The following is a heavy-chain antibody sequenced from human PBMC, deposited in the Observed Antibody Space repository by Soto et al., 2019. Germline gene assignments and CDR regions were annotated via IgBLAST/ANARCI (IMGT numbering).Heavy chain of an antibody. CDR2: ISYDGSNK. J-gene: IGHJ4*02. Sequence: GGSLRLSCAASGFTFSSYGMHWVRQAPGKGLEWVAVISYDGSNKYYADSVKGRFTISRDNSKNTLYLQMNSLRAEDTAVYYRAKVSDSSGYYYPGYWGQGTLVTVSS. CDR1: GFTFSSYG. V-gene: IGHV3-30*18. CDR3: AKVSDSSGYYYPGY. D-gene: IGHD3-22*01.